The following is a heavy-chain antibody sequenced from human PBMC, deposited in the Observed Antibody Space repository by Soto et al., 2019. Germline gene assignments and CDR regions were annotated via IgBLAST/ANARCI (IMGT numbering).Heavy chain of an antibody. CDR2: INAGNGNT. Sequence: ASVKVSCKATGYTFTSYAMHWVRQAPGQRLEWMGWINAGNGNTKYSQKFQGRLTLTRDTPGNTAYLELNSLISEDTAVYYCATPQDYDGCLDSWGQGTLVTVSS. CDR1: GYTFTSYA. D-gene: IGHD3-22*01. CDR3: ATPQDYDGCLDS. V-gene: IGHV1-3*01. J-gene: IGHJ4*02.